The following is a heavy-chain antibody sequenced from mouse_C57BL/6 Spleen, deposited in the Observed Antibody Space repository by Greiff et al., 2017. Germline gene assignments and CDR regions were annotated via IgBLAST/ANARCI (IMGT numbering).Heavy chain of an antibody. Sequence: VQLQQPGAELVKPGASVKMSCKASGYTFTSYWITWVKQRPGQGLEWIGDIYPGSGSTNYNEKFKSKATLTVDTSSSTAYMQLSSLTSEDSAVYYGARRTLSEGWDFDVWGTGTTVTVSS. CDR1: GYTFTSYW. V-gene: IGHV1-55*01. CDR2: IYPGSGST. J-gene: IGHJ1*03. CDR3: ARRTLSEGWDFDV.